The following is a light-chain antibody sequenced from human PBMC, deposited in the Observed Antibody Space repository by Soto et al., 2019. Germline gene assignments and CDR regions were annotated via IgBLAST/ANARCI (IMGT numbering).Light chain of an antibody. V-gene: IGKV3-15*01. J-gene: IGKJ1*01. Sequence: EIVMTQSPATLSVSAGERVTLSCRASQSISSSLAWYQQKPGQAPSLLFYGASTRASGVPAWFSGSGSGTEFTLTISSLQSEDFAVYYCHQYNGWPRTFGQGTKVEI. CDR2: GAS. CDR1: QSISSS. CDR3: HQYNGWPRT.